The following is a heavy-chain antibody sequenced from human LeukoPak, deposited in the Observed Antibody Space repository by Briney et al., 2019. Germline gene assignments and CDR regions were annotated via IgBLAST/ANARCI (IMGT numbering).Heavy chain of an antibody. D-gene: IGHD2-21*02. CDR1: GYTFTSYD. CDR3: AREVRDCGGDCFNWFDP. V-gene: IGHV1-8*01. CDR2: MNPNSGNT. J-gene: IGHJ5*02. Sequence: ASVKVSCKASGYTFTSYDINWVRQATGQGLEWMGWMNPNSGNTGYAQKFQGRVTMTRDTSISTAYMELSRLRSDDTAVYYCAREVRDCGGDCFNWFDPWGQGTLVTVSS.